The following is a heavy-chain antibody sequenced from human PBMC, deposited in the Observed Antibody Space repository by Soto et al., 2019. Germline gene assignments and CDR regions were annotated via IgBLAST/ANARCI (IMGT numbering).Heavy chain of an antibody. D-gene: IGHD5-18*01. CDR3: ARDPPGYSYGYGLGY. CDR2: ISSSSSYI. J-gene: IGHJ4*02. V-gene: IGHV3-21*01. CDR1: GFTFSSYS. Sequence: EVQLVESGGGLVKPGGSLRLSCAASGFTFSSYSMNWVRQAPGKGLEWVSSISSSSSYIYYADSVKGRFTISRDNAKKSLYLQMNSLRAEDTAVYYCARDPPGYSYGYGLGYWGQGTLVTVSS.